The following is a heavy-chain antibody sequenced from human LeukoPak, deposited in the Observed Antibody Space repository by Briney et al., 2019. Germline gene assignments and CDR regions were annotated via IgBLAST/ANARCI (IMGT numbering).Heavy chain of an antibody. CDR1: GGSISSGGYY. CDR3: ARGLRFSLSPFDFGMDV. J-gene: IGHJ6*04. CDR2: IYYSRST. Sequence: SQTLFLTCTVSGGSISSGGYYWSWIRQHPVKGLEWIGYIYYSRSTYYNPSLKGRVTISVETSKNQFSLKLSSVTAADTAVYYCARGLRFSLSPFDFGMDVGGKGTTVTVPS. D-gene: IGHD4-17*01. V-gene: IGHV4-31*03.